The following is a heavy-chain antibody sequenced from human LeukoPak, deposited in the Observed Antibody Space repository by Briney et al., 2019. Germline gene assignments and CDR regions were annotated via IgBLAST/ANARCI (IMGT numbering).Heavy chain of an antibody. CDR1: GFTFGDYA. J-gene: IGHJ3*02. V-gene: IGHV3-48*01. D-gene: IGHD3-3*01. CDR3: ARDRVGYYDFWSGNDAFDI. CDR2: ISSSSSTI. Sequence: PGGSLRLSCTASGFTFGDYAISWVRQAPGKGLEWVSYISSSSSTIYYADSVKGRFTISRDNAKNSLYLQMNSLRAEDTAVYYCARDRVGYYDFWSGNDAFDIWGQGTMVTVSS.